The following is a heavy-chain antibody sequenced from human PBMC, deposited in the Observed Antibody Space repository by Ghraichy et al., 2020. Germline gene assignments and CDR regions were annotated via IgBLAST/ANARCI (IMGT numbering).Heavy chain of an antibody. CDR2: IIPIFGTA. V-gene: IGHV1-69*13. J-gene: IGHJ6*02. Sequence: SVKVSCKASGGTFSSYAISWVRQAPGQGLEWMGGIIPIFGTANYAQKFQGRVTITADESPSTAYMELSSLRSEDTAVYYCARVEIAAAGSMYYYYGMDVWGQGTTVTVSS. CDR3: ARVEIAAAGSMYYYYGMDV. CDR1: GGTFSSYA. D-gene: IGHD6-13*01.